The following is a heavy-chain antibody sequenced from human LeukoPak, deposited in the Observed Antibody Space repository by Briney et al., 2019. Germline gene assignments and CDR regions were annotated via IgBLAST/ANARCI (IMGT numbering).Heavy chain of an antibody. J-gene: IGHJ4*02. CDR3: ARDNLDGDHTGY. Sequence: GGSLRLSCAASGFTFSSYAMHWGREAPGKGLEGVAVISYDGSNKYYADSVKGRFTISRDNSKNTLYLQMNRLRAEDTAVYYCARDNLDGDHTGYWGQGTLVTVSS. V-gene: IGHV3-30-3*01. D-gene: IGHD4-17*01. CDR1: GFTFSSYA. CDR2: ISYDGSNK.